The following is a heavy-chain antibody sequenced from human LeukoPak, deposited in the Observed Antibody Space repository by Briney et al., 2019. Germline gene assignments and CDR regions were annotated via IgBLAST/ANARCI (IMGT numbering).Heavy chain of an antibody. CDR3: ARDRRSGSYPFDY. CDR1: GGSFSGYY. CDR2: INHSGST. D-gene: IGHD1-26*01. V-gene: IGHV4-34*01. Sequence: PSETLSLTCAVYGGSFSGYYWSWIRQPPGKGLEWIGEINHSGSTNYNPSLKSRVTISVDTSKNQFSLKLSSVTAAGTAVYYCARDRRSGSYPFDYWGQGTLVTVSS. J-gene: IGHJ4*02.